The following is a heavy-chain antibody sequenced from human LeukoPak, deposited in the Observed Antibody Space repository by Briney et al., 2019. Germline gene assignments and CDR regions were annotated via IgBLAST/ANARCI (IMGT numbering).Heavy chain of an antibody. J-gene: IGHJ4*02. CDR3: ANGITIYGRNE. CDR2: ISGSGGST. V-gene: IGHV3-23*01. D-gene: IGHD3-3*01. Sequence: GGSLRLSCAASGFTFSSYAMSWVRQAPGKGLEWVSAISGSGGSTYYADSVKGRFTVSRDNSKNTLYLQMNSLRAEDTAVYYCANGITIYGRNEGGQGTLVTVSS. CDR1: GFTFSSYA.